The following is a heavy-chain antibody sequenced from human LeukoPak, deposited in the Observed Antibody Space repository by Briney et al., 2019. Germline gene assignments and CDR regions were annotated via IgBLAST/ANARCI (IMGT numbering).Heavy chain of an antibody. CDR1: GFTFSSYA. Sequence: GSLRLSCAASGFTFSSYAMSWVRQAPGKGLEWVSAISGSGGSTYYADSVKGRFTISRDNSKNTLYLQMNSLRAEDTAVYYCASPAGRIAVAGTGIQASYWGQGTLVTVSS. CDR2: ISGSGGST. V-gene: IGHV3-23*01. J-gene: IGHJ4*02. CDR3: ASPAGRIAVAGTGIQASY. D-gene: IGHD6-19*01.